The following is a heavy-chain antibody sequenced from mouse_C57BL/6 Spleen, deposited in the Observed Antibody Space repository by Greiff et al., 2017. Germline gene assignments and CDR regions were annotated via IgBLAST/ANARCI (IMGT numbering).Heavy chain of an antibody. J-gene: IGHJ4*01. Sequence: EVQLVESGGGLVKPGGSLKLSCAASGFTFSSYAMSWVRQTPEKRLEWVATISDGGSYTYYPDNVKGRFTISRDNAKNNLYLQMSHLKSEDTAMYYCARGGTTVVASYYDAMDYWGQGTSVTVSS. D-gene: IGHD1-1*01. V-gene: IGHV5-4*01. CDR1: GFTFSSYA. CDR3: ARGGTTVVASYYDAMDY. CDR2: ISDGGSYT.